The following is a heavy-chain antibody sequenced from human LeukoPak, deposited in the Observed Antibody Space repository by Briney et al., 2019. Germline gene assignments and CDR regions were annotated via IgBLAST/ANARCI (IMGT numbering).Heavy chain of an antibody. CDR3: ARDYLEDSSEYFDY. Sequence: ASVKVSCKASGYTFTGYYMHWVRQAPGQGLEWMGWINPNSGGTNYAQKFQGRVTMTRDMSTSTVYMELSSLRSEDTAVYYCARDYLEDSSEYFDYWGQGTLVTVSS. CDR1: GYTFTGYY. J-gene: IGHJ4*02. D-gene: IGHD3-22*01. CDR2: INPNSGGT. V-gene: IGHV1-2*02.